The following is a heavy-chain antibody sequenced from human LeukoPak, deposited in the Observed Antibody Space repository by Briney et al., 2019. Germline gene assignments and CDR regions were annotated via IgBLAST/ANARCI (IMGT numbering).Heavy chain of an antibody. D-gene: IGHD1-20*01. Sequence: GESLRLSCAASGFTFSNAWMSWVRQAPGKGLEWVGRIIGKTDVRTTDYAAPVKGRFTISRDDSKNTLYLQMNRLKTEDTAVYYCTTETPYTCIENWGQGPLVTVSS. V-gene: IGHV3-15*01. CDR1: GFTFSNAW. CDR2: IIGKTDVRTT. CDR3: TTETPYTCIEN. J-gene: IGHJ4*02.